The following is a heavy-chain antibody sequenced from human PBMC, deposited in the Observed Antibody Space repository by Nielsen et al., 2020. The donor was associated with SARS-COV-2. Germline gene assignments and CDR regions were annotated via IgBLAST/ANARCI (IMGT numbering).Heavy chain of an antibody. CDR3: ARSQSGRTPRGMDV. Sequence: LVKVSCKASGGTFSSYAISWVRQAPGQGLEWMGGIIPIFGTANYAQKFQGRVTITADKSTSTAYMELSSLRSEDTAVYYCARSQSGRTPRGMDVWGQGTTVTVSS. V-gene: IGHV1-69*06. CDR2: IIPIFGTA. CDR1: GGTFSSYA. D-gene: IGHD1-26*01. J-gene: IGHJ6*02.